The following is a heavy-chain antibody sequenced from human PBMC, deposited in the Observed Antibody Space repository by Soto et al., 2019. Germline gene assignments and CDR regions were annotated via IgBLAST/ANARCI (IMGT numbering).Heavy chain of an antibody. J-gene: IGHJ4*02. D-gene: IGHD3-3*01. CDR2: IWYDGSNK. Sequence: GGSLRLSCAASGFTFSSYGMHWVRQAPGKGLEWVAVIWYDGSNKYYADSVKGRFTISRDNSKNTLYLQMNSLRAEDTAVYYCARGLGFDFWSGSLFDYWGQGT. CDR1: GFTFSSYG. V-gene: IGHV3-33*01. CDR3: ARGLGFDFWSGSLFDY.